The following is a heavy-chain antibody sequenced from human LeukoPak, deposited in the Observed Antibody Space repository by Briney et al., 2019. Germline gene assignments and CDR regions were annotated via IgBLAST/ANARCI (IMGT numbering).Heavy chain of an antibody. D-gene: IGHD5-18*01. Sequence: PGGSLRLSCAVSGFTFSSYAMHWVRQAPGKGLEWVAVITYDGSNKYYADSVKGRFTISRDNSKNTLYLQMNSLRAEDTAVYYCAREGYSYGYNWFDPWGQGTLVTVSS. J-gene: IGHJ5*02. CDR2: ITYDGSNK. CDR1: GFTFSSYA. CDR3: AREGYSYGYNWFDP. V-gene: IGHV3-30-3*01.